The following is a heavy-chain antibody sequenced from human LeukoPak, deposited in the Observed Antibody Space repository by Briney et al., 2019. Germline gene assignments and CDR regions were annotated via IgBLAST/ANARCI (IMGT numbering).Heavy chain of an antibody. CDR2: IIPIFGTA. V-gene: IGHV1-69*06. Sequence: PVKVSCKASGGTFSSYAISWVRQAPGQGLEWMGGIIPIFGTANYAPKFQGRVTITADKSTSTAYMELSSLRSEDTAVYYCARSREQEWILWFGREDWFDPWGQGTLVTVSS. D-gene: IGHD3-10*01. CDR1: GGTFSSYA. J-gene: IGHJ5*02. CDR3: ARSREQEWILWFGREDWFDP.